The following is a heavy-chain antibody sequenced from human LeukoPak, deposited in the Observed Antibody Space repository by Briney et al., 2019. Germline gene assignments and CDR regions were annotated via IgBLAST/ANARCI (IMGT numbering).Heavy chain of an antibody. CDR3: AKVSSNYYGSGSYQTLDY. J-gene: IGHJ4*02. CDR1: GFTFSSYA. V-gene: IGHV3-23*01. D-gene: IGHD3-10*01. Sequence: PGGSLRLSCAASGFTFSSYAMSWVRQAPGKGLEWVSTISGSGGSTFYADSVKGRFTISRDNSKNTLYLRMNSLRAEDTAVYYCAKVSSNYYGSGSYQTLDYWGQGTLVTVSS. CDR2: ISGSGGST.